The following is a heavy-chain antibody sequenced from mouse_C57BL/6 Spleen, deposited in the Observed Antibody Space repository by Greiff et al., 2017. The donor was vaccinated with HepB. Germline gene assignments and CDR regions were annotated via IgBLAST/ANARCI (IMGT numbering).Heavy chain of an antibody. V-gene: IGHV1-4*01. D-gene: IGHD2-4*01. Sequence: VQLQQPGAELARPGASVKMSCKASGYTFTSYSMHWVKQRPGQGLEWIGYINPSSGYTKYNQKFKDKATLTADKSSSTAYMQLSSLTSEDSAVYYCESASYDYDVAYWGQGTLVTVSA. J-gene: IGHJ3*01. CDR2: INPSSGYT. CDR1: GYTFTSYS. CDR3: ESASYDYDVAY.